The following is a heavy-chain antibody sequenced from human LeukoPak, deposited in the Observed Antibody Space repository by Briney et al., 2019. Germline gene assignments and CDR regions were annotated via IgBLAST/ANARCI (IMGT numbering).Heavy chain of an antibody. CDR1: GFTVSSNS. V-gene: IGHV3-53*01. CDR3: ARRAGAYSHPYDY. Sequence: AGGSLRLSCTVSGFTVSSNSMSWVRQAPGKGLEWVSFIYSGTIHYSDSVKGRFTISRDNSKNTLYLQMNSLRAEDTAVYYCARRAGAYSHPYDYWGQGTLVTVS. D-gene: IGHD4/OR15-4a*01. CDR2: IYSGTI. J-gene: IGHJ4*02.